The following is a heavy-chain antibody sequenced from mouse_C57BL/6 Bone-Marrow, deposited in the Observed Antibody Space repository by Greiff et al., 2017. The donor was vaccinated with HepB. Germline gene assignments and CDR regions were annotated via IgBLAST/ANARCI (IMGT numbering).Heavy chain of an antibody. V-gene: IGHV1-64*01. CDR2: IHPNSGST. D-gene: IGHD1-1*01. Sequence: VQLQQPGAELVKPGASVKLSCKASGYTFTSYWMHWVKQRPGQGLEWIGMIHPNSGSTNYNEKFKSKATLTVDKSSSTAYMQLSSLTSEDSAVYYCARAVYYYGFAYWGQGTLVTVSA. CDR3: ARAVYYYGFAY. CDR1: GYTFTSYW. J-gene: IGHJ3*01.